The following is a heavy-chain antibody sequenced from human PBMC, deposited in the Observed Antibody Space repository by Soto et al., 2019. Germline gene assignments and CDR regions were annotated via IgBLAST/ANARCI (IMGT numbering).Heavy chain of an antibody. V-gene: IGHV1-3*01. CDR2: INAGNGNT. CDR1: VYTFTSYA. Sequence: ASVKVSCKASVYTFTSYAMHWVRQAPGQRLEWMGWINAGNGNTKYSQKFQGRVTITRDTSASTAYMELSSLRSEDTAVYYCARPHFSSSYYFDYWGQGTLVTVSS. J-gene: IGHJ4*02. D-gene: IGHD6-13*01. CDR3: ARPHFSSSYYFDY.